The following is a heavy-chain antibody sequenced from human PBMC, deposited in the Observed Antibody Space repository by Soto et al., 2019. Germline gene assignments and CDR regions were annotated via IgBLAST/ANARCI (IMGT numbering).Heavy chain of an antibody. CDR3: ARGGSAFDY. Sequence: SETLSLTCTVSGGSVSSGSYYWSWIRQPPGKGLEWIGHVYYSGSTNYNPSLKSRVTISVDTFKNQFSLKLSSVTAADTAVYYCARGGSAFDYWGQGTLVTVSS. J-gene: IGHJ4*02. CDR2: VYYSGST. CDR1: GGSVSSGSYY. D-gene: IGHD3-10*01. V-gene: IGHV4-61*01.